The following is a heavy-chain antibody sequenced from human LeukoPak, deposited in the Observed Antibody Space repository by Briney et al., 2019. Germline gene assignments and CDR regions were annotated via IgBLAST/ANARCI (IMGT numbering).Heavy chain of an antibody. Sequence: GGSLRLSCAASGFTFSSYAMHWVRQAPGKGLEWVAFIRYDGSNKYYADSVKGRFTISRDNSKNTLYLQMNSLRGEDTAVYYCARGGYDSSGYYDYWGQGTLVTVSS. CDR3: ARGGYDSSGYYDY. V-gene: IGHV3-30*02. J-gene: IGHJ4*02. CDR1: GFTFSSYA. CDR2: IRYDGSNK. D-gene: IGHD3-22*01.